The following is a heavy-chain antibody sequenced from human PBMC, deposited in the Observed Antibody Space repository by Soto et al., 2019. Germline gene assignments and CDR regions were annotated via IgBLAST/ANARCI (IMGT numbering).Heavy chain of an antibody. CDR3: ARDRVAVAGKGYFDY. CDR2: ISSSSSYI. CDR1: GFTFSSYS. D-gene: IGHD6-19*01. V-gene: IGHV3-21*01. Sequence: GGSLRLSCAASGFTFSSYSMNWVRQAPGKGLEWVSSISSSSSYIYYADSVKGRFTISRDNAKNSLYLQMNSLRAEDTAVYYCARDRVAVAGKGYFDYWGQGTLVTVSS. J-gene: IGHJ4*02.